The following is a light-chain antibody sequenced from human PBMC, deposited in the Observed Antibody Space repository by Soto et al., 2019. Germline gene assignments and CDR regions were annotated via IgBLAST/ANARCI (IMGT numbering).Light chain of an antibody. Sequence: ESVLTQSPGTLSLSPGERATLSCRASQSVSSSYFAWYQQKPGQAPRLLIYGASRRATGIPDRFSGSGSGTDFTLTISRLEPEDLAVYYCQQYGSSPPRITFGQGTRLEIK. J-gene: IGKJ5*01. CDR2: GAS. CDR1: QSVSSSY. CDR3: QQYGSSPPRIT. V-gene: IGKV3-20*01.